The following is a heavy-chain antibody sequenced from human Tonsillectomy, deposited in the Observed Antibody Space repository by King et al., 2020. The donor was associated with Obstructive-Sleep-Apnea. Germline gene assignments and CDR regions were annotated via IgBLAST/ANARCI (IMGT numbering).Heavy chain of an antibody. CDR2: ISSSSSTI. CDR1: GFTFSSYS. D-gene: IGHD1-26*01. CDR3: ARDHSEWELPGVFDY. J-gene: IGHJ4*02. V-gene: IGHV3-48*01. Sequence: VQLVESGGGLVQPGGSLRLSCAASGFTFSSYSMNWVRQAPGKGLEWVSYISSSSSTIYYADSVKGRFTISRDNAKNSLYLQMNSLRAEDTAVYYCARDHSEWELPGVFDYWGQGTLVTVSS.